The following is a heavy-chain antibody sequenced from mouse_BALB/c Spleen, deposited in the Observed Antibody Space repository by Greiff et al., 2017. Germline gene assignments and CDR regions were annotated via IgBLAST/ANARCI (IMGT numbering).Heavy chain of an antibody. Sequence: VHLVESGPGLVAPSQSLSITCTVSGFSLTGYGVNWVRQPPGKGLEWLGMIWGDGSTDYNSALKSRLSISKDNSKSQVFLKMNSLQTDDTARYYSAREWLLRPYYYAMDYWGQGTSVTVSS. CDR3: AREWLLRPYYYAMDY. V-gene: IGHV2-6-7*01. CDR1: GFSLTGYG. CDR2: IWGDGST. D-gene: IGHD2-3*01. J-gene: IGHJ4*01.